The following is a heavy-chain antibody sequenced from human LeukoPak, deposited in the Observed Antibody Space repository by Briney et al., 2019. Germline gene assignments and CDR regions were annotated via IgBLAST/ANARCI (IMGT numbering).Heavy chain of an antibody. CDR3: AREGGSFDY. D-gene: IGHD5-12*01. V-gene: IGHV3-21*01. J-gene: IGHJ4*02. Sequence: GGSLRLSCAASGFTFSSYSMNWVRQAPGKGLEWLSSISSSSYIYYADSVKGRFTISRDNAKNSLYLQMNSLRAEDTAVYYCAREGGSFDYWGQGTLVTVSS. CDR2: ISSSSYI. CDR1: GFTFSSYS.